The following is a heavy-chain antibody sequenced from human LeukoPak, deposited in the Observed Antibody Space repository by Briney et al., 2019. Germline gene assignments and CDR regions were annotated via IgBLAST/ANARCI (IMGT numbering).Heavy chain of an antibody. CDR1: GGSIRSSNW. CDR3: AIAHIWGSFRFIDS. V-gene: IGHV4-4*02. J-gene: IGHJ4*02. D-gene: IGHD3-16*02. CDR2: IYHSGST. Sequence: SETLSLTCAVSGGSIRSSNWWSWVRQSPGKGLEWIGEIYHSGSTNYNPSLKTPVTISVDKSENQFCLNLSTVTAADTAVYYCAIAHIWGSFRFIDSWGKGTLVTVSS.